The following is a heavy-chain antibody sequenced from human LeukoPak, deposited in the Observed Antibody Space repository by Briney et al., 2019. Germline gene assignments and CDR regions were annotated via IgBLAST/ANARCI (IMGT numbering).Heavy chain of an antibody. V-gene: IGHV3-66*02. D-gene: IGHD1-14*01. CDR2: IYSGGST. J-gene: IGHJ6*02. CDR1: GFTVSSNY. CDR3: ARDRAVYRCYYGMDV. Sequence: GGSLRLSCAASGFTVSSNYMSWVRQAPGKGLEWVSVIYSGGSTYYADSVKGRFTISRDNSKNTLYLQMNSLRAEDTAVYYCARDRAVYRCYYGMDVWGQGTTVTVSS.